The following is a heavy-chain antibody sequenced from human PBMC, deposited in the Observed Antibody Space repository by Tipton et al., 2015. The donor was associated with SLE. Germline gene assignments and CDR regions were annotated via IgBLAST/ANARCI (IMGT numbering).Heavy chain of an antibody. J-gene: IGHJ4*02. CDR3: ARDGYSSGWEGDFDY. CDR2: LNYNGGA. V-gene: IGHV4-59*12. CDR1: GGAITNKY. Sequence: GLVKPSETLSLICSVSGGAITNKYWSWIRQPPGKGLEWIGYLNYNGGATYSPSLKSRVTTSVDTSKNQFSLNLNSVTAADTAVYYCARDGYSSGWEGDFDYWGQGALVTVSS. D-gene: IGHD6-19*01.